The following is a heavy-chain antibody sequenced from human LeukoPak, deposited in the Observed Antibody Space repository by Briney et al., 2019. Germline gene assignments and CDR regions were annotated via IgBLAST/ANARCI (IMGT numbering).Heavy chain of an antibody. CDR3: AKDVWELYTPDY. D-gene: IGHD1-26*01. CDR2: ISGSGGST. Sequence: GGSLRLSCAASGFTVSSNYMSWVRQAPGKGLEWVSAISGSGGSTYYADSVKGRFTISRDNSKNTLYLQMNSLRAEDTAVYYCAKDVWELYTPDYWGQGTLVTVSS. V-gene: IGHV3-23*01. CDR1: GFTVSSNY. J-gene: IGHJ4*02.